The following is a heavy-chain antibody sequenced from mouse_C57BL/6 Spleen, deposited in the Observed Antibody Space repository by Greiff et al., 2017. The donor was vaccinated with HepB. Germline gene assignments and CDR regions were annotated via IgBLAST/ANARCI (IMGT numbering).Heavy chain of an antibody. Sequence: DVKLVESGGGLVKPGGSLKLSCAASGFTFSSYAMSWVRQTPEKRLEWVATISDGGSYTYYPDNVKGRFTISRDNAKHNLYLQMSHLKSEDTAMYYCARDYYYGSSNYYAMDYWGQGTSVTVAS. CDR2: ISDGGSYT. J-gene: IGHJ4*01. CDR3: ARDYYYGSSNYYAMDY. D-gene: IGHD1-1*01. V-gene: IGHV5-4*01. CDR1: GFTFSSYA.